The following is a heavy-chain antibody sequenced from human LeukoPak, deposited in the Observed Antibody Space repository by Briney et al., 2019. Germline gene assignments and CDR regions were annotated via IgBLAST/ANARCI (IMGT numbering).Heavy chain of an antibody. D-gene: IGHD3-22*01. CDR3: ARGPEYYYDSSGFRFDP. CDR2: INPNSGGT. J-gene: IGHJ5*02. Sequence: ASVKVSCKASGYTFTSYYMHWVRQAPGQGLEWMGWINPNSGGTNYAQKFQGRVTMTRDTSISTAYMELSRLRSDDTAVYYCARGPEYYYDSSGFRFDPWGQGTLVTVSS. V-gene: IGHV1-2*02. CDR1: GYTFTSYY.